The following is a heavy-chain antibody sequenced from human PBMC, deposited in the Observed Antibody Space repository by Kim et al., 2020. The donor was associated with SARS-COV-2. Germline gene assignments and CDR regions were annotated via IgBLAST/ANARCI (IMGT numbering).Heavy chain of an antibody. D-gene: IGHD5-18*01. CDR1: GGSMSSNSFY. Sequence: SETLSLTCSVSGGSMSSNSFYWGWIRQPPGKGLEWIGSLYHTGTIYYNASLKSRVSISVDTSKSQFSLRLSSVAATDTAVYFCVRGYTYGRYSRGIFTVQDSKGDGMDVWGQGTTVTVS. J-gene: IGHJ6*02. CDR3: VRGYTYGRYSRGIFTVQDSKGDGMDV. V-gene: IGHV4-39*01. CDR2: LYHTGTI.